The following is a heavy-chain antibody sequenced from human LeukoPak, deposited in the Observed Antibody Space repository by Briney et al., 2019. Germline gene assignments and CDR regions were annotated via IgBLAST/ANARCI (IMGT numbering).Heavy chain of an antibody. Sequence: GGSLRLTCAASGFTFDDYAMHWVRQAPGKGLEWVSLISWDGGSTYYADSVKGRFTISRDNSKNSLYLQMNSLRAEDTALYYCAKDVDTAMTAWGQGTLVTVSS. CDR3: AKDVDTAMTA. V-gene: IGHV3-43D*03. CDR2: ISWDGGST. CDR1: GFTFDDYA. J-gene: IGHJ5*02. D-gene: IGHD5-18*01.